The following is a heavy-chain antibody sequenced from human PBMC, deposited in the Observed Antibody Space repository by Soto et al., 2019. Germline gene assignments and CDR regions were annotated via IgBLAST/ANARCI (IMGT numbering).Heavy chain of an antibody. D-gene: IGHD2-2*01. CDR3: AKEGRQLLSSYYYYGMDV. CDR1: GFTFDDYA. V-gene: IGHV3-43*02. J-gene: IGHJ6*02. CDR2: ISGDGGST. Sequence: GGSLRLSCAASGFTFDDYAMHWVRQAPGKGLEWVSLISGDGGSTYYADSVKGRFTISRDNSKNSLYLQMNSLRTEDTALYYCAKEGRQLLSSYYYYGMDVWGQGTTVTVSS.